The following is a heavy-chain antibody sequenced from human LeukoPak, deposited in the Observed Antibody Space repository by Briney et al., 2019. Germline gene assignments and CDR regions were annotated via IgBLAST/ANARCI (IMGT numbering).Heavy chain of an antibody. CDR3: AKRGVVIRVILVGFHKEAYYFDS. Sequence: GSLRLSCAVSRITLSNYGMSWVRQAPGKGLEWVAGISDSGGRTNCADSVKGRFTISRDNPKNTLYLQMNSLRAEDTAVYFCAKRGVVIRVILVGFHKEAYYFDSWGQGALVTVSS. CDR1: RITLSNYG. V-gene: IGHV3-23*01. CDR2: ISDSGGRT. J-gene: IGHJ4*02. D-gene: IGHD3-22*01.